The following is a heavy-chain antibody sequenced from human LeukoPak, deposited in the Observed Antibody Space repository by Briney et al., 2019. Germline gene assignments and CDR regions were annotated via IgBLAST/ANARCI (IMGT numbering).Heavy chain of an antibody. CDR3: ATSNDAKIAPFDH. CDR1: GVSMSAFQ. CDR2: VNTKGET. D-gene: IGHD2-8*01. Sequence: SETLSLICTVSGVSMSAFQWRWVRQSPEKGLEWIGCVNTKGETNYNPSLKSRVITSVDTSKSQFSLRLTSVTAADTAVYYCATSNDAKIAPFDHWGQGALVTVSS. V-gene: IGHV4-4*09. J-gene: IGHJ4*02.